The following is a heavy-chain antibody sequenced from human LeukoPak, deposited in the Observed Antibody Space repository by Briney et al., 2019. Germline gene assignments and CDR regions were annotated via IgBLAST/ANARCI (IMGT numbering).Heavy chain of an antibody. CDR3: AKGTGRVYYYYMDV. D-gene: IGHD3/OR15-3a*01. CDR2: ISGSGGST. V-gene: IGHV3-23*01. Sequence: PGGSLRLSCAASGFTFSSYAMSWVRQAPGKGLEWVSAISGSGGSTYYADSVKGRFTISRDNSKNTLDLQMNSLRAEDTAVYYCAKGTGRVYYYYMDVWGKGTTVTISS. CDR1: GFTFSSYA. J-gene: IGHJ6*03.